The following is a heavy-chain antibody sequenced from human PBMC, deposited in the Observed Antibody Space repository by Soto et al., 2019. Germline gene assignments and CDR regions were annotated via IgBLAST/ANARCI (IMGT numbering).Heavy chain of an antibody. D-gene: IGHD6-19*01. CDR1: GGTFSSYA. CDR3: ASQRGRGGSGHQYYFDY. J-gene: IGHJ4*02. CDR2: IIPIFGTA. V-gene: IGHV1-69*12. Sequence: QVQLVQSGAEVKKPGSSVKVSCKASGGTFSSYAISWVRQAPGQGLEWMGGIIPIFGTANYAQKFQGRVTITADESTSTAYMELSSLRSEDTAVYYCASQRGRGGSGHQYYFDYWGQGTLVTVSS.